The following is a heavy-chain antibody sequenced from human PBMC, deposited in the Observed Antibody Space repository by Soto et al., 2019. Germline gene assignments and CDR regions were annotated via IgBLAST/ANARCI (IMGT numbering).Heavy chain of an antibody. J-gene: IGHJ6*02. V-gene: IGHV4-39*01. CDR2: IYYSGST. Sequence: QLQLQESGPGLVKPSETLSLTCTVSGGSISSSSYYWGWIRQPPGKGLEWIGSIYYSGSTYYNPSLKSRVTISVDTSKNQFSLKLSSVTAADTAVYYCASVYCSSTSCYKYYYYGMDVWGQGTTVTVSS. CDR3: ASVYCSSTSCYKYYYYGMDV. CDR1: GGSISSSSYY. D-gene: IGHD2-2*02.